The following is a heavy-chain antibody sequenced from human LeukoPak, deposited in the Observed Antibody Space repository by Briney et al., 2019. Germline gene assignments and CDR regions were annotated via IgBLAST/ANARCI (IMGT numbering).Heavy chain of an antibody. CDR1: GFTFGDYA. D-gene: IGHD6-13*01. CDR3: TRDRDSSSWYRGAKFGFDY. Sequence: PGRSLRLSCTASGFTFGDYAMSWFRQAPGKGLEWVGFIRSKAYGGTTEYAASVKGRFTISRDDSKSIAYLQMNSLKTEDTAVYYCTRDRDSSSWYRGAKFGFDYWGQGTLVTVSS. V-gene: IGHV3-49*03. CDR2: IRSKAYGGTT. J-gene: IGHJ4*02.